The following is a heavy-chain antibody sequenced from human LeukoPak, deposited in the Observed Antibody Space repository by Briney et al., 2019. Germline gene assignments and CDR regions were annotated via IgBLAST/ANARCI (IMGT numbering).Heavy chain of an antibody. D-gene: IGHD4-17*01. V-gene: IGHV4-59*08. CDR2: IYYSGST. Sequence: PSETLSLTCTVSGGSISSYYWSWIRQPPGKGLEWIGYIYYSGSTNYNPSLKSRLTISVDASKNQFSLKLNSVTATDTAVYYCASVTTVTQGYFDSWGQGTLVTVSS. CDR3: ASVTTVTQGYFDS. J-gene: IGHJ4*02. CDR1: GGSISSYY.